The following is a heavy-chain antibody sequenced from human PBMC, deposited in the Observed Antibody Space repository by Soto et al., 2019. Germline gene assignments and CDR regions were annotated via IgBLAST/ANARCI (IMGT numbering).Heavy chain of an antibody. CDR3: ARDDVLVPASFDY. Sequence: GGSLRLSCAASGFTFSSYSMNWVRQAPGKGLEWVSSISSSSSYIYYADSVKGRFTISRDNAKNSLYLQMNSLRAEDTAVYYCARDDVLVPASFDYWGQGTLVTVSS. D-gene: IGHD2-2*01. CDR2: ISSSSSYI. CDR1: GFTFSSYS. V-gene: IGHV3-21*01. J-gene: IGHJ4*02.